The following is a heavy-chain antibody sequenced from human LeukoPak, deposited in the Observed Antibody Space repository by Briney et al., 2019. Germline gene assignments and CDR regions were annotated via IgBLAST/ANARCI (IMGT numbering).Heavy chain of an antibody. D-gene: IGHD1-26*01. CDR2: ISSNGGST. V-gene: IGHV3-64*01. CDR1: GFTFSSFA. Sequence: GGSLRLSCAASGFTFSSFAMHWVRQAPGKGLEYVSAISSNGGSTYYANSVKGRFTISRDNSKNTLYLQMGSLRAEGTAVYYCAKDRGRHSWEAFDIWGQGTMVTVSS. CDR3: AKDRGRHSWEAFDI. J-gene: IGHJ3*02.